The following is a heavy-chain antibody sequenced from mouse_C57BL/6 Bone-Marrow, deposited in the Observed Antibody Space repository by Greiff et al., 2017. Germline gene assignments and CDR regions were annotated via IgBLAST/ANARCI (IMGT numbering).Heavy chain of an antibody. V-gene: IGHV1-26*01. CDR3: ALLLPYAMDY. CDR1: GYTFTDYY. J-gene: IGHJ4*01. CDR2: INPNNGGT. Sequence: VQLQQSGPELVKPGASVKISCKASGYTFTDYYMNWVKQSHGKSLEWIGDINPNNGGTSYNQKFKGKATLTVDKSSSTAYMELRSLTSEDSAVYYCALLLPYAMDYWGQGTSVTVSS. D-gene: IGHD1-1*01.